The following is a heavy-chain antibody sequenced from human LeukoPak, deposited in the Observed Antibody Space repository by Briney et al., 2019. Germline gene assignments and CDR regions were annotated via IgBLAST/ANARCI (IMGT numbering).Heavy chain of an antibody. Sequence: ASVRVSCKASGGPLNNYAIAWVRQAPGQGLEWMGRIIPTFGASNYAQRLQGRVTITAYKSTSTAYLELKSLLSEDTAMYYCAREGNQKGDVLDFWGQGTLVIVSS. J-gene: IGHJ3*01. V-gene: IGHV1-69*06. CDR2: IIPTFGAS. CDR1: GGPLNNYA. CDR3: AREGNQKGDVLDF.